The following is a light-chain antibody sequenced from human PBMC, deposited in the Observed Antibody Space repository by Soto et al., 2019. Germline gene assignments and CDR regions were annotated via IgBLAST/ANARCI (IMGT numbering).Light chain of an antibody. J-gene: IGKJ5*01. CDR3: MQALQAPLS. CDR1: QSLLHSNGYNF. CDR2: LVS. Sequence: EIVLTQSPLSLPVTPGEPASISCRSSQSLLHSNGYNFVAWYLQKPGQSPQLLIYLVSNRASGVPDRFSGSGSGTDFTLKISRVEAEDVGLYYCMQALQAPLSVGQGTRLEIK. V-gene: IGKV2-28*01.